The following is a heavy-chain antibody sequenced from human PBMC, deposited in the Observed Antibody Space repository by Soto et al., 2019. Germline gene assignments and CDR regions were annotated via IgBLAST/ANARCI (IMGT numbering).Heavy chain of an antibody. CDR2: IHSSGSI. Sequence: SETLSLTCTVSGGSISSDDYYWSWIRQAPGRGLEWIGYIHSSGSIYYNPSLKSRATMSIDTAGNQFSLKVSSVTVADTSVYYCARDLDGLHDDTSGPFPRPGWGQGTLVTVSS. J-gene: IGHJ1*01. V-gene: IGHV4-30-4*01. CDR1: GGSISSDDYY. CDR3: ARDLDGLHDDTSGPFPRPG. D-gene: IGHD3-22*01.